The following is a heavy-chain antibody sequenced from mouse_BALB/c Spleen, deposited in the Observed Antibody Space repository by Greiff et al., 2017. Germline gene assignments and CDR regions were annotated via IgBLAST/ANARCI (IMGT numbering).Heavy chain of an antibody. CDR2: IWSGGST. CDR1: GFSLTSYG. Sequence: VQRVESGPGLVQPSQSLSITCTVSGFSLTSYGVHWVRQSPGKGLEWLGVIWSGGSTDYNAAFISRLSISKDNSKSQVFFKMNSLQADDTAIYYCARYYGSSYYAMDYWGQGTSVTVSS. D-gene: IGHD1-1*01. V-gene: IGHV2-4-1*01. CDR3: ARYYGSSYYAMDY. J-gene: IGHJ4*01.